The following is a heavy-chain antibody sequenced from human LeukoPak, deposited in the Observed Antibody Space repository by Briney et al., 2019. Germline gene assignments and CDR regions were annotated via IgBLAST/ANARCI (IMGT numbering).Heavy chain of an antibody. CDR1: GFTFSSYS. Sequence: PGGSLRLSCAASGFTFSSYSMNWVRQAPGKGLEWVSSISSSSSYIYYADSVKGRFTISRDNAKNSLYLQMNSLRAEDTAVYYCARDLLSSLGCFDPWGQGTLVTVSS. V-gene: IGHV3-21*01. D-gene: IGHD3-16*01. CDR3: ARDLLSSLGCFDP. CDR2: ISSSSSYI. J-gene: IGHJ5*02.